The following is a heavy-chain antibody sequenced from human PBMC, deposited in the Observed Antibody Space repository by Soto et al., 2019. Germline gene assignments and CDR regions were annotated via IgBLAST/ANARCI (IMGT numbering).Heavy chain of an antibody. CDR3: ATKTGGAWEDGMDV. V-gene: IGHV4-39*01. Sequence: SETLSLTCTVSGGPISSSSYYWGWIRQPPGKGLEWIGSIYYSGSTYYNPSLKSRVTISVDTSKNQFSLKLSSVTAADTAVYYCATKTGGAWEDGMDVWGQGTTVTVSS. CDR1: GGPISSSSYY. CDR2: IYYSGST. J-gene: IGHJ6*02. D-gene: IGHD1-26*01.